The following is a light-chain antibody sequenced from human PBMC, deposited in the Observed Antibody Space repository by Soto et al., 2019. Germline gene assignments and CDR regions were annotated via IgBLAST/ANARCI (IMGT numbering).Light chain of an antibody. CDR2: DAS. CDR3: QQYDSRPYT. CDR1: QDISNY. J-gene: IGKJ2*01. V-gene: IGKV1-33*01. Sequence: DIQMSQSPSSLSASVGDRVTITCQASQDISNYLNWYQFKPGNAPKLLIYDASNLETGVPSRFSGSGSGTDFTFTITSLQPEDIATYYCQQYDSRPYTFGQGTKLEIK.